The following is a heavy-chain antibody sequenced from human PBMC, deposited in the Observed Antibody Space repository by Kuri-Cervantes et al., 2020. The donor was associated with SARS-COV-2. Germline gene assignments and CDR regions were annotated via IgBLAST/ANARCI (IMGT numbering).Heavy chain of an antibody. Sequence: SETLSLTCAVSGVSVSGGTYYWSWIRQPAGKGLEWIGHLDTSGSTTYNPSLKSRVTISVDTSKNQFSLKLNSVTAADTAVYYCARGYSGGWPDYWGQGTLVTVSS. CDR3: ARGYSGGWPDY. CDR1: GVSVSGGTYY. J-gene: IGHJ4*02. D-gene: IGHD6-19*01. V-gene: IGHV4-61*09. CDR2: LDTSGST.